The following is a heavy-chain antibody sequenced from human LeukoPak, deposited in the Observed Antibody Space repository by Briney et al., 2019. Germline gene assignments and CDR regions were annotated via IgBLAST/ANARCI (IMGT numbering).Heavy chain of an antibody. J-gene: IGHJ4*02. V-gene: IGHV4-59*08. CDR1: GGSISNYD. CDR2: INDSGST. CDR3: ARHEDVADYYFDY. D-gene: IGHD6-13*01. Sequence: SETLSLTCSVSGGSISNYDWSWIRQPPGKGLEWIGYINDSGSTDYNPSLKSRVTISVDTSKNQFSLELRSVTAADTAVYYCARHEDVADYYFDYWGQGTLVTVSS.